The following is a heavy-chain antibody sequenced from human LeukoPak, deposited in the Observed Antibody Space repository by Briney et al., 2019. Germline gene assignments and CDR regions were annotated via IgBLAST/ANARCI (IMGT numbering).Heavy chain of an antibody. CDR3: ASIMSGYSYGQGY. CDR2: IFSGGSI. D-gene: IGHD5-18*01. J-gene: IGHJ4*02. V-gene: IGHV3-53*01. CDR1: GFTLSNNH. Sequence: PGGSLRLSCAASGFTLSNNHMNWVRQAPGKGLEWVSVIFSGGSIYYADSAKGRFTISRDNSKNTLYLQMNSLRAEDTAVYYCASIMSGYSYGQGYWGQGTLVTVSS.